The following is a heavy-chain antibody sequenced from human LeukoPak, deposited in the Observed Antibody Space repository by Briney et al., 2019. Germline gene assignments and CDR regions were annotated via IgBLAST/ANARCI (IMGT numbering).Heavy chain of an antibody. CDR1: GGSFSGYY. CDR3: ARLRGVIMAFDY. Sequence: SETLSLTCAVSGGSFSGYYWSWIRQPPGKGLEWIGYIYYRGSTNYNPSLKSRVTISVDTSKNQFSLKLSSVTAADTAVYYCARLRGVIMAFDYWGQGTLVTVSS. V-gene: IGHV4-59*08. J-gene: IGHJ4*02. CDR2: IYYRGST. D-gene: IGHD3-10*01.